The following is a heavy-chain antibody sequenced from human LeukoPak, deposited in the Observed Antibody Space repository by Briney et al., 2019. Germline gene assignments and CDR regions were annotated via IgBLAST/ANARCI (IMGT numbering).Heavy chain of an antibody. CDR1: GFTFSNYW. J-gene: IGHJ4*02. D-gene: IGHD5-18*01. V-gene: IGHV3-7*04. CDR2: IDQYGRAK. Sequence: GGSLGLSCAASGFTFSNYWMSWVRQAPGKGLEWVASIDQYGRAKYYVGSVRGRFTFSRDNTKNSLHLQMNSLRAEDTAVYYCARADSYGSILDYWGQGTRVIDSS. CDR3: ARADSYGSILDY.